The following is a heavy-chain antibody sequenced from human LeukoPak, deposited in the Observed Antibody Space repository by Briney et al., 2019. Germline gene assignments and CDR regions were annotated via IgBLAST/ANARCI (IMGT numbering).Heavy chain of an antibody. CDR3: ARHRNSQTAGAGDY. CDR1: GYTVAAYY. CDR2: INPNTASP. J-gene: IGHJ4*02. D-gene: IGHD1-26*01. Sequence: ASVKVSCKASGYTVAAYYIHWVRQAPGQGLEWMGWINPNTASPYYSQKFQGTVIMTWDSSVNTAYMELTRVTSDDTATYYCARHRNSQTAGAGDYWGQGTLVTVSS. V-gene: IGHV1-2*02.